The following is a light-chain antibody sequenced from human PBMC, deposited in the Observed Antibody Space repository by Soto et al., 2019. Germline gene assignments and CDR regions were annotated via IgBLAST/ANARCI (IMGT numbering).Light chain of an antibody. J-gene: IGLJ2*01. CDR1: TSNIGINT. Sequence: QSVLTQPPSASGTPGQRVTISCSGSTSNIGINTVLWYQQFPGTAPKLLIDSTNQRPSGVPDRFSVSKSGTSASLAISGLQSEDEADYYCLTWDDSLVGLVFGGGTKLTVL. V-gene: IGLV1-44*01. CDR3: LTWDDSLVGLV. CDR2: STN.